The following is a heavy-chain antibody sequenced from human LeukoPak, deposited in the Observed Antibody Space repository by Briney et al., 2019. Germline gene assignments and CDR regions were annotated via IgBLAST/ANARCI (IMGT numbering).Heavy chain of an antibody. J-gene: IGHJ5*02. D-gene: IGHD2-15*01. Sequence: PSVNFSCKASGYTFTSYYMHWVRQAPGQGLEWMGIINPSGGSTSYAQKFQGRVTMTRDTSTSTVYMELSSLRSEDTAVYYCARGGIVVVVAALRWFDPWGQGTLVTVSS. CDR1: GYTFTSYY. CDR3: ARGGIVVVVAALRWFDP. V-gene: IGHV1-46*01. CDR2: INPSGGST.